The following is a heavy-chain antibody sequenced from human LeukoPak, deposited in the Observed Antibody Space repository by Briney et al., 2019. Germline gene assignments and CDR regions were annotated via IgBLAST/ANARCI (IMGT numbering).Heavy chain of an antibody. V-gene: IGHV4-34*01. CDR3: ARGRPRLRGYCSSTSCYNAIWFDP. D-gene: IGHD2-2*02. CDR1: GGSFSGYY. Sequence: PSETLSLACAVYGGSFSGYYWSWIRQPPGKGLEWIGEINHSGSTNYNPSLKSRVTISVDTSKNQFSLKLSSVTAADTAVYYCARGRPRLRGYCSSTSCYNAIWFDPWGQGTLVTVSS. J-gene: IGHJ5*02. CDR2: INHSGST.